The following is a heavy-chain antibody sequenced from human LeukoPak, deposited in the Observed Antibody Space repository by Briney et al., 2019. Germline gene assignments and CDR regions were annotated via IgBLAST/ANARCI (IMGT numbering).Heavy chain of an antibody. CDR3: TRAVAAADFSPGY. CDR2: IYDSHSTI. D-gene: IGHD3/OR15-3a*01. Sequence: QPGGSLRLSCAASGFTFSSYEMNWVRQAPGKGLEWLSYIYDSHSTIYYADSVKGRFTISRDNAKNSLYLQMNSLRAEDTAVYYCTRAVAAADFSPGYWGQGTLVTVSS. J-gene: IGHJ4*02. V-gene: IGHV3-48*03. CDR1: GFTFSSYE.